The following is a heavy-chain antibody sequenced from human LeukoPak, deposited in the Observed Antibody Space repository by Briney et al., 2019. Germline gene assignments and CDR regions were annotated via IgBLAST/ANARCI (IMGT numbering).Heavy chain of an antibody. V-gene: IGHV3-48*02. CDR2: ITSSSSTI. CDR3: AREGIIWGTYRYFDY. J-gene: IGHJ4*02. Sequence: GGSLRLSCAASGFTFDAYAMNWVRQAPGKGLEWLSYITSSSSTIYYADSVKGRFTISRDNAKNSLYLQMNSLRDEDTAVYYCAREGIIWGTYRYFDYWGQGTLVTVSS. D-gene: IGHD3-16*02. CDR1: GFTFDAYA.